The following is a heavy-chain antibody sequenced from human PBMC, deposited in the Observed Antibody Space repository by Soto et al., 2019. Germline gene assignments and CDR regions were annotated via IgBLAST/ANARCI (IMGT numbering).Heavy chain of an antibody. CDR2: IIPIFGTA. J-gene: IGHJ6*02. Sequence: ASVKVSCKASGGTFSRYSISWVRQAPGQGLEWMGGIIPIFGTANYAQKFQGRVTITADESTSTAYMELSSLRSEDTAVYYCARDSLHYYGSGSPDSYYGMDVWGQGTTVTVSS. CDR3: ARDSLHYYGSGSPDSYYGMDV. V-gene: IGHV1-69*13. CDR1: GGTFSRYS. D-gene: IGHD3-10*01.